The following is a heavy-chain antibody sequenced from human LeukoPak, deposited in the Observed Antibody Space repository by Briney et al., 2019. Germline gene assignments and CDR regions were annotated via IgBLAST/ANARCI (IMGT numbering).Heavy chain of an antibody. D-gene: IGHD5-12*01. Sequence: ASVKVSCKTSGYTFIGYYMHWVRQAPGQGLEWMGWINPNSGGTKIAQKFQGRVSMTRDTSISTAYMELSSLRSDDTAVYYCTRAYTGFEAFDCWGQGTLVTVSS. CDR3: TRAYTGFEAFDC. V-gene: IGHV1-2*02. CDR2: INPNSGGT. CDR1: GYTFIGYY. J-gene: IGHJ4*02.